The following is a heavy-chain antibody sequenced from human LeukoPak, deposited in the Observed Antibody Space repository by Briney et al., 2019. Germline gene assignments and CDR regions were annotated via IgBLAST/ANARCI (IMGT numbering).Heavy chain of an antibody. CDR3: ARDLYSSSCSDGMDV. J-gene: IGHJ6*02. V-gene: IGHV3-23*01. CDR1: GFTFTSYS. D-gene: IGHD6-13*01. Sequence: GGSLRLSCAASGFTFTSYSMSWVRQAPGKGLEWVSGTSDRGDYTYYADSVKGRFTISRDNSKNTLYLQMNSLRAEDTAVYYCARDLYSSSCSDGMDVWGQGTTVTVSS. CDR2: TSDRGDYT.